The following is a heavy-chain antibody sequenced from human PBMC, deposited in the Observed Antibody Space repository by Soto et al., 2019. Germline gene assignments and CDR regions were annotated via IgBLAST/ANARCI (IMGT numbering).Heavy chain of an antibody. CDR2: INPSGGST. V-gene: IGHV1-46*01. J-gene: IGHJ4*02. D-gene: IGHD2-15*01. CDR1: GYTFTSYY. CDR3: ASFYTSGCSCSGSDY. Sequence: ASVKVSCKASGYTFTSYYMHWVRQAPGQGLEWMGIINPSGGSTSYAQKFQGRVTMTRDTSTSTVYMELSSLRSEDTAVYYCASFYTSGCSCSGSDYWGQGTQVTVSS.